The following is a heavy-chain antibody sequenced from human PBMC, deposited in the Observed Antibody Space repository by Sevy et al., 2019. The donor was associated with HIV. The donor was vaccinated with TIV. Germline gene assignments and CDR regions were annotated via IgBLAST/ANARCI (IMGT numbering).Heavy chain of an antibody. CDR1: GFTFSSYA. CDR3: ASRGRDIVVVTAIRPFDY. CDR2: ISGSGGST. V-gene: IGHV3-23*01. D-gene: IGHD2-21*02. Sequence: GGSLRLSCAASGFTFSSYAMSWVRQAPGKGLEWVSAISGSGGSTYYADSVKGRFTISRDNSKNTLYLQMNSLRAEDTAVYYCASRGRDIVVVTAIRPFDYSGQGTLVTVSS. J-gene: IGHJ4*02.